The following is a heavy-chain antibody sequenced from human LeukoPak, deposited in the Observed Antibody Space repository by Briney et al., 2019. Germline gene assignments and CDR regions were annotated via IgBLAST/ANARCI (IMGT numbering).Heavy chain of an antibody. V-gene: IGHV4-38-2*02. J-gene: IGHJ3*02. Sequence: SETLSLTCTVSFYSISSGYYWGWIRPPPGKGLEWIGNIYHTGNTYYNPSLKSRVTISVDTSKNQFSLKLRSVTAADTAVYYCARVGGITMIVVLITDAFDIWGQGTMVTVSS. CDR2: IYHTGNT. CDR1: FYSISSGYY. D-gene: IGHD3-22*01. CDR3: ARVGGITMIVVLITDAFDI.